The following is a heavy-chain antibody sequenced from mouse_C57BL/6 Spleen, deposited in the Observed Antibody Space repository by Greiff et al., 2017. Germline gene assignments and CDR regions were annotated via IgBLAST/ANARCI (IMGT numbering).Heavy chain of an antibody. CDR2: IYPGDGDT. Sequence: VQLQQSGAELVKPGASVKISCKASGYAFSSYWMNWVKQRPGTGLEWIGQIYPGDGDTIYNGTFKGKATLTADKSSSTAYLQLSRLSYEDDAVNFCARQDDDGAFAYWGKGTLVTVSA. CDR1: GYAFSSYW. V-gene: IGHV1-80*01. D-gene: IGHD2-4*01. CDR3: ARQDDDGAFAY. J-gene: IGHJ3*01.